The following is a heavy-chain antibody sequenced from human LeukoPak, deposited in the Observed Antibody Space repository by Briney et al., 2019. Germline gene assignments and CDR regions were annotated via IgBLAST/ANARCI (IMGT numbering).Heavy chain of an antibody. V-gene: IGHV3-30*04. CDR3: ARDSYDLWSGSSYYMDV. J-gene: IGHJ6*03. CDR2: ISYDGSNK. CDR1: GFTFSSYA. Sequence: GRSLRLSCAASGFTFSSYAMHWVRQAPGKGLEWVAVISYDGSNKYYADSVKGRFTISRDNSKNTLYLQMNSLRAEDTAVYYCARDSYDLWSGSSYYMDVWGKGTTVTVSS. D-gene: IGHD3-3*01.